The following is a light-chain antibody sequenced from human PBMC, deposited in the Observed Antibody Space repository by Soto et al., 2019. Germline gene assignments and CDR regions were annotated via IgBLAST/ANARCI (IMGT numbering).Light chain of an antibody. Sequence: EIALTQSPATLSLSPGEGASLSCRASQSVHTFLAWYQQKPGQPPRLLIYGASTRAPGVPARFSGSGSGTDFTLTITSLEPEDFAVYYCHQRSNWPPDTFGQGTRLEIK. J-gene: IGKJ5*01. CDR3: HQRSNWPPDT. CDR2: GAS. V-gene: IGKV3-11*01. CDR1: QSVHTF.